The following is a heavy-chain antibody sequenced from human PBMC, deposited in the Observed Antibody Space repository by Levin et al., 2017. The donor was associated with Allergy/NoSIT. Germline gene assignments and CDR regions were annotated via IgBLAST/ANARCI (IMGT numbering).Heavy chain of an antibody. J-gene: IGHJ3*02. D-gene: IGHD1-26*01. V-gene: IGHV4-61*01. Sequence: SETLSLTCTVSGASVSRGSFYWSWIRQPPGKGLEWIGYIYNSGSTNYNPSLKSRVTISIDTSKNRFSLKLTSVTAADTAVYYCASGSLTGAVGDDAFDIWGQGTMVTVSS. CDR1: GASVSRGSFY. CDR3: ASGSLTGAVGDDAFDI. CDR2: IYNSGST.